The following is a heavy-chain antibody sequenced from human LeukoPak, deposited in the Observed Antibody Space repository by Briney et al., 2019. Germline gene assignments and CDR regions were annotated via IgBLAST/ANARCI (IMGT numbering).Heavy chain of an antibody. Sequence: GGSLRLSCAASGFTFSSYAMSWVRQAPGKGLEWVSAISGSGGSTYYADSVKGRFTISRDNSKNTLYLQMNSQRAEDTAVYYCAKASYYYDSSGYECWGQGTLVTVSS. V-gene: IGHV3-23*01. D-gene: IGHD3-22*01. CDR2: ISGSGGST. CDR3: AKASYYYDSSGYEC. J-gene: IGHJ4*02. CDR1: GFTFSSYA.